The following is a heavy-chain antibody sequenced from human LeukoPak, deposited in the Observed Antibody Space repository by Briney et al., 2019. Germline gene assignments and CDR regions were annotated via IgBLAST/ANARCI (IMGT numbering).Heavy chain of an antibody. CDR1: GYTFTGYY. Sequence: GASVKVSCKASGYTFTGYYMHWVRQAPGQRLEWMGWINAGNGNTKYSQKFQGRVTITRDTSASTAYMELSSLRSEDTAVYYCYSGGWPGETYYFDYWGQGTLVTVSS. V-gene: IGHV1-3*01. CDR3: YSGGWPGETYYFDY. D-gene: IGHD6-19*01. J-gene: IGHJ4*02. CDR2: INAGNGNT.